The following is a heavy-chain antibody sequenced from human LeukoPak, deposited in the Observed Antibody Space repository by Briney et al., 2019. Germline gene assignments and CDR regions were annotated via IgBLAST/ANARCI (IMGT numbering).Heavy chain of an antibody. Sequence: GASVKVSCKASGYTFTSYYMHRVRQAPGQGLEWMGIINPSGGSTSYAQKFQGRVTMTRDTSTSTVYMELSSLRSEDTAVYYCARGGSYYDSSGYYNGYWGQGTLVTVSS. CDR2: INPSGGST. CDR1: GYTFTSYY. J-gene: IGHJ4*02. D-gene: IGHD3-22*01. V-gene: IGHV1-46*01. CDR3: ARGGSYYDSSGYYNGY.